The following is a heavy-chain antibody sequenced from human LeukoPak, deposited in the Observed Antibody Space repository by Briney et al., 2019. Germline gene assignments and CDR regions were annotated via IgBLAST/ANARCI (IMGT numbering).Heavy chain of an antibody. CDR3: ARSGKIYFDWLLDY. D-gene: IGHD3-9*01. Sequence: PGGSPRLSCAASGFTFSDYCMSWIRQVPGKGLEWVSYIGRSGTTIHYADSVKGRFTISWDNAKKSLYLQMNSLRAEDTAVYYCARSGKIYFDWLLDYWGQGTLVTVSS. CDR2: IGRSGTTI. V-gene: IGHV3-11*04. J-gene: IGHJ4*02. CDR1: GFTFSDYC.